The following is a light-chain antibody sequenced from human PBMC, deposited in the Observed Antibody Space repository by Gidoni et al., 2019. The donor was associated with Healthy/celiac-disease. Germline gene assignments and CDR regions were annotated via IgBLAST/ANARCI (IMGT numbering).Light chain of an antibody. CDR2: AAS. J-gene: IGKJ1*01. V-gene: IGKV1-39*01. Sequence: IQLTQSPSSLSASVGDRVTITCRESQSISSYLNWYQQKPGKAPKLLIYAASSLQSGVPSRLSGSGSGTDFTLTISSLQPEDFATYYCQQSYSTWWTLXQXTKVEIK. CDR1: QSISSY. CDR3: QQSYSTWWT.